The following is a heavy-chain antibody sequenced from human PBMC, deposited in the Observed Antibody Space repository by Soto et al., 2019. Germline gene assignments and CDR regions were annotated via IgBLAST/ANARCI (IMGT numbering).Heavy chain of an antibody. D-gene: IGHD6-13*01. V-gene: IGHV1-69*06. J-gene: IGHJ5*01. Sequence: QVQLVQSGAEVKKPGSSVKVSCKASGGTFGSYTLNWVRQAPGQGLEWLGGIMPFIDTSTYAKMLQGRVTITPQNSLTTVFMELSILKSDDTAVKFCPRGGYGSIYRFDSRCQGTLVTVS. CDR2: IMPFIDTS. CDR1: GGTFGSYT. CDR3: PRGGYGSIYRFDS.